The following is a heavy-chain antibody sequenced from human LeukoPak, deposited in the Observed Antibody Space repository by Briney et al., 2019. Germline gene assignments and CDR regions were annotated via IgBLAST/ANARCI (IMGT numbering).Heavy chain of an antibody. D-gene: IGHD3-22*01. Sequence: GGSLRLSCAVSGFSVSAHYMSWVRQAPGKGLEWVAVIWYDGSNKYYADSVKGRFTISRDNSKNTLYLQMNSLRAEDTAVYYCARGRPYDSSGYYSLYYYYYGMDVWGQGTTVTVSS. J-gene: IGHJ6*02. CDR2: IWYDGSNK. CDR3: ARGRPYDSSGYYSLYYYYYGMDV. CDR1: GFSVSAHY. V-gene: IGHV3-33*08.